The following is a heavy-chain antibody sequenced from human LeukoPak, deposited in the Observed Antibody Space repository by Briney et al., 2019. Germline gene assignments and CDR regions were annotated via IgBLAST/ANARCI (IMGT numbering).Heavy chain of an antibody. CDR2: INSDGSST. Sequence: PGGSLRLSCAASGFTFSSYWMHWVRQAPGKGLVWVSRINSDGSSTSYADSVKGRFTISRDNAKNTLYLQMNSLRAEDTAVYYCARSLSGGSYGFAVDYWGQGTLVTVSS. D-gene: IGHD1-26*01. CDR1: GFTFSSYW. J-gene: IGHJ4*02. CDR3: ARSLSGGSYGFAVDY. V-gene: IGHV3-74*01.